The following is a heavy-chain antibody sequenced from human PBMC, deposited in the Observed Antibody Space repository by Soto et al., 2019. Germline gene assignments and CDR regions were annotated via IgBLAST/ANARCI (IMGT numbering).Heavy chain of an antibody. V-gene: IGHV3-30*18. J-gene: IGHJ4*02. CDR2: ISDDGSNK. CDR3: AKDRGGLDC. Sequence: GGSLRLSCAASGFTFRSYVMNWVRQAPGKGLEWVAVISDDGSNKYYADSVKGRFTISRDNSKNTLYLQMNSLRAEDTAVYYCAKDRGGLDCWGQGTIVTLSS. CDR1: GFTFRSYV. D-gene: IGHD2-15*01.